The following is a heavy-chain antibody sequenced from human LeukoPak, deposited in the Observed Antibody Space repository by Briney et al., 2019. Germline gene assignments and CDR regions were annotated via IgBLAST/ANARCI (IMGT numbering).Heavy chain of an antibody. V-gene: IGHV3-49*04. CDR3: SRDQTPYY. Sequence: GGSLRLSCTASGFTFGDYAMTWVRQAPGKGLEWVGFIASKTYGCTAEYAASVKGRFTISRDDSKSIAYLQMNSLKTEDTAVYFCSRDQTPYYWGQGTLVTVSS. J-gene: IGHJ4*02. CDR1: GFTFGDYA. CDR2: IASKTYGCTA.